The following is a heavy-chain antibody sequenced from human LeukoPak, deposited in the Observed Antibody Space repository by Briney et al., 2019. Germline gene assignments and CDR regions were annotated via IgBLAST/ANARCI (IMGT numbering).Heavy chain of an antibody. CDR2: INPNSGGT. CDR3: ARVARAGSGWYVGDY. D-gene: IGHD6-19*01. V-gene: IGHV1-2*02. CDR1: GYTFTGYY. Sequence: GASVKVSSKASGYTFTGYYMRWVRQAPGQGLEWMGWINPNSGGTNYAQKFQGRVTMTRDTSISTAYMELSRLRSDDTAVYYCARVARAGSGWYVGDYWGQGTLVTVSS. J-gene: IGHJ4*02.